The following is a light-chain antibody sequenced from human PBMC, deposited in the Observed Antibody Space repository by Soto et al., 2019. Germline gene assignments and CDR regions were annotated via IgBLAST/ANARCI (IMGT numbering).Light chain of an antibody. CDR3: QHYGSFPLT. CDR2: APS. CDR1: QSITSNY. Sequence: EIVLTQSPATLSLSPGERATLSCRASQSITSNYLAWYQQKPGQAPRLLIYAPSSKAIGIPHRFSGSGSGTDFTLTISRLEPEDFAVYYCQHYGSFPLTFGGGTRVEIK. J-gene: IGKJ4*01. V-gene: IGKV3-20*01.